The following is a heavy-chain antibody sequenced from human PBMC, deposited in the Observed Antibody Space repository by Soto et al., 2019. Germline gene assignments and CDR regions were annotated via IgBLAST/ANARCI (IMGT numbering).Heavy chain of an antibody. V-gene: IGHV4-4*02. Sequence: KPSETLSLTCAVSGGSMTSSNWWNWVRQSPGKGLEWIGEAHHSGRTNYNPSLKSRVTISVDESKNHFSLKLSSVTAADTAVYYCARSEATGLDYWGQGTLVTVSS. D-gene: IGHD1-26*01. CDR3: ARSEATGLDY. J-gene: IGHJ4*02. CDR2: AHHSGRT. CDR1: GGSMTSSNW.